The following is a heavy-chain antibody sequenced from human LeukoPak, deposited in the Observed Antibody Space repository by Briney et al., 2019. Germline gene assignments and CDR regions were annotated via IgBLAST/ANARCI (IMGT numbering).Heavy chain of an antibody. V-gene: IGHV1-24*01. CDR1: GYTLTELS. Sequence: ASVKVSCKVSGYTLTELSMRWVRQAPGKGLEWMGGFDPEDGETIYAQKFQGRVTMTEDTSTDTAYMELSSLRSEDTAVYYCASVTGYSSSWYYCYYMDVWGKGTTVTVSS. CDR2: FDPEDGET. J-gene: IGHJ6*03. D-gene: IGHD6-6*01. CDR3: ASVTGYSSSWYYCYYMDV.